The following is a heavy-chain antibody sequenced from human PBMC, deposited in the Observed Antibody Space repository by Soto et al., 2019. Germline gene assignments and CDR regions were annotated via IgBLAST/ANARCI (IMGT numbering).Heavy chain of an antibody. J-gene: IGHJ3*02. D-gene: IGHD1-26*01. V-gene: IGHV5-51*01. CDR1: VCSLISFF. CDR2: IYPGYSDI. Sequence: PGESLKISCEGSVCSLISFFIGRVRQMPGQGVQAMGIIYPGYSDIKYNPSFSGQVTFSVDTSINNAYLEWTSLKATDTDPYYCARRGGGNSECDGFDIWGQGPVVTVSS. CDR3: ARRGGGNSECDGFDI.